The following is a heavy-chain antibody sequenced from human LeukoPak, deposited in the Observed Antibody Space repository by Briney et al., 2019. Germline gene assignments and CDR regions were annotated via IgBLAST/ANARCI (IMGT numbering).Heavy chain of an antibody. CDR3: ASGGTGWPY. Sequence: GGSLRLSCAASGFVFRSYAMRWVRQAPGKGLEWVANMNPDGSEKHYMDSVKGRFTISRDNAKNSLYLQMNSLRVEDTALYYCASGGTGWPYWGHGTLVTVSS. V-gene: IGHV3-7*01. CDR2: MNPDGSEK. J-gene: IGHJ4*01. CDR1: GFVFRSYA. D-gene: IGHD6-19*01.